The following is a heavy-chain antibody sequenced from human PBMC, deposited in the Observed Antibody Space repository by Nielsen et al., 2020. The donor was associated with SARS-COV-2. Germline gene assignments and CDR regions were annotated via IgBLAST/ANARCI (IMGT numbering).Heavy chain of an antibody. CDR2: IRSKAYGGTT. V-gene: IGHV3-49*04. J-gene: IGHJ3*02. CDR3: TRAPARRTFDI. CDR1: GFRFTDYG. Sequence: GESLKISCAASGFRFTDYGMHWVRQAPGKGLEWVGFIRSKAYGGTTQYAASVKGRFTISRDDSKSIAYLQMNSLKTEDTAVYYCTRAPARRTFDIWGQGTMVTVSS.